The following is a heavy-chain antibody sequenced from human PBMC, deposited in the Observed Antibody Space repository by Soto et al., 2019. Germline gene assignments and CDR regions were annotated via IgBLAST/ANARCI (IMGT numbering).Heavy chain of an antibody. J-gene: IGHJ3*02. D-gene: IGHD2-15*01. CDR3: AREGTVVVVAAFGGGHAFDI. V-gene: IGHV1-69*08. Sequence: QVQLVQSGAEVKKPGSSVKVSCKASGGTFSSYTISWVRQAPGQGLEWMGRIIPILGIANYAQKFQGRVTITADKSTSTAYMELSSLRSEDTAVYYCAREGTVVVVAAFGGGHAFDIWGQGTMVTVSS. CDR2: IIPILGIA. CDR1: GGTFSSYT.